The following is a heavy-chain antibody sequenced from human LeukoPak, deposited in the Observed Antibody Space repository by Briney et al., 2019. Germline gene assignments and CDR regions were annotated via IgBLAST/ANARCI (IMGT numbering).Heavy chain of an antibody. V-gene: IGHV3-11*01. Sequence: LSLTCAVSGGSISSGGYSWSWIRQAPGKGLEWVSYISSSGSTIYYADSVKGRFTISRDNAKNSLYLQMNSLRAEDTAVYYCARRSYYYDSSGYAYWGQGTLVTVSS. CDR3: ARRSYYYDSSGYAY. J-gene: IGHJ4*02. CDR2: ISSSGSTI. CDR1: GGSISSGGYS. D-gene: IGHD3-22*01.